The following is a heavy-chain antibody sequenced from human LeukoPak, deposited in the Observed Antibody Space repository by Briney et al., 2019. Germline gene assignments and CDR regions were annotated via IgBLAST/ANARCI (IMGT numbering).Heavy chain of an antibody. CDR3: ARGPPLIPRDDAFDI. J-gene: IGHJ3*02. V-gene: IGHV4-34*01. CDR1: GGSFSGYY. Sequence: SETLSLTCAVYGGSFSGYYWSWIRQPPGKGLEWIGEINHSGSTNYNPSLKSRVTISVDTSKNQFSLKLSSVTAADTAVYYCARGPPLIPRDDAFDIWGQGTMVTVSS. D-gene: IGHD2-8*01. CDR2: INHSGST.